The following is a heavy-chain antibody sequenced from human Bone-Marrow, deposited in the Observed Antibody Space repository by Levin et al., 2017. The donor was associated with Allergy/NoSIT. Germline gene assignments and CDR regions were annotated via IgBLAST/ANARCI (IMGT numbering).Heavy chain of an antibody. V-gene: IGHV4-39*07. CDR3: ARANSGLVY. Sequence: PSQTLSLTCTVSGGSISSSSYYWGWIRQPPGKGLEWIGSIYYSGSTYYNPSLKSRVTISVDTSKNQFSLKLSSVTAADTAVYYCARANSGLVYWGQGTLVTVSS. CDR1: GGSISSSSYY. J-gene: IGHJ4*02. D-gene: IGHD4-23*01. CDR2: IYYSGST.